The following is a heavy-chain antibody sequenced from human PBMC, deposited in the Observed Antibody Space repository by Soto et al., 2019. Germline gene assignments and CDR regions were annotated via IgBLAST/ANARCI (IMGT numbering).Heavy chain of an antibody. V-gene: IGHV3-72*01. CDR1: GFTFSDHY. CDR3: ARSGSSTSCYDY. CDR2: TRNKANTYTT. Sequence: GGSLRLSCAGSGFTFSDHYIDWVRQAPGKGLEWVGRTRNKANTYTTEYAASVRGRFTISRDDSKNSLYLQMNSLKTEDTAVYYCARSGSSTSCYDYWGQGTLVTVSS. J-gene: IGHJ4*02. D-gene: IGHD2-2*01.